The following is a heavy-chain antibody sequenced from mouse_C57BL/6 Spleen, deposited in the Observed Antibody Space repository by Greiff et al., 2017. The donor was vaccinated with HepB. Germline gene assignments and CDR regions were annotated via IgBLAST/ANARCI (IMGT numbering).Heavy chain of an antibody. CDR3: ARPLRHYYAMDY. Sequence: VQLQQPGAELVMPGASVELSCKASGYTFTSYWMHWVKQRPGQGLEWIGEIDPSDSYTNYNQKFKGKSTLTVDKSSSTAYMQLSSLTSEDSAVYYCARPLRHYYAMDYWGQGTSVTVSS. V-gene: IGHV1-69*01. CDR1: GYTFTSYW. D-gene: IGHD1-2*01. CDR2: IDPSDSYT. J-gene: IGHJ4*01.